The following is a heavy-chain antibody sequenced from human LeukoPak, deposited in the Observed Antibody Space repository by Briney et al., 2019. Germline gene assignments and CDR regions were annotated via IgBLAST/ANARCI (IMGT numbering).Heavy chain of an antibody. J-gene: IGHJ6*02. CDR2: IKSKTDGGTT. V-gene: IGHV3-15*01. D-gene: IGHD6-19*01. Sequence: GGSLRLSCAASGFTFSSYAMSWVRQAPGKGLEWVGRIKSKTDGGTTDYAAPVKGRFTISRDDSKNTLYLQMNSLKTEDTAVYYCTTGLIAVAGTQRVDYYYGMDVWGQGTTVTVSS. CDR3: TTGLIAVAGTQRVDYYYGMDV. CDR1: GFTFSSYA.